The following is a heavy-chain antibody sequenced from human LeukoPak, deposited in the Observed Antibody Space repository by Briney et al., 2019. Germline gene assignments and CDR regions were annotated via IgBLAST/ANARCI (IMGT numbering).Heavy chain of an antibody. CDR3: ARGLRGGVAVDY. D-gene: IGHD3-3*01. CDR2: INHSGST. J-gene: IGHJ4*02. CDR1: GGSISSGGYY. V-gene: IGHV4-30-2*01. Sequence: SQTLSLTCTVSGGSISSGGYYWSWIRQPPGKGLEWIGEINHSGSTNYNPSLKSRVTISVDTSKNQFSLKLSSVTAADTAVYYCARGLRGGVAVDYWGQGTLVTVSS.